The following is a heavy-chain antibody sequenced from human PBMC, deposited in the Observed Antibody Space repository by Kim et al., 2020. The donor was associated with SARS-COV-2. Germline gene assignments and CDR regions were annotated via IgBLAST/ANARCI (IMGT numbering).Heavy chain of an antibody. J-gene: IGHJ5*02. V-gene: IGHV3-48*04. Sequence: GGSLRLSCAASGFTFSSYSMNWVRQAPGKGLEWVSYISSSSSTIYYADSVKGRFTISRDNAKNSLYLQMNSLRAEDTAVYYCARDLFQDGGNSGWFDPWGQGTLVTVSS. CDR3: ARDLFQDGGNSGWFDP. D-gene: IGHD2-21*02. CDR2: ISSSSSTI. CDR1: GFTFSSYS.